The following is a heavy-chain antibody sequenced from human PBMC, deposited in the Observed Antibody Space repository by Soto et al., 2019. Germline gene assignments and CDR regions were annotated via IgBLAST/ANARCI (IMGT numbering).Heavy chain of an antibody. Sequence: GGSLRVSCAASGFSFSKYAMHWVRQAPAKGLEWVAVITYDGSDKFYADSVKGRFTISRDNSKNTLYLQMNSLRAEDTAVYYCAAHGSGTSFYFDYWGQGTLVTVSS. CDR1: GFSFSKYA. J-gene: IGHJ4*02. CDR2: ITYDGSDK. V-gene: IGHV3-30-3*01. CDR3: AAHGSGTSFYFDY. D-gene: IGHD3-10*01.